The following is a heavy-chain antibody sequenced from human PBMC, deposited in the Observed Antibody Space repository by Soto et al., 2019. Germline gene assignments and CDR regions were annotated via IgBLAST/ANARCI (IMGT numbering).Heavy chain of an antibody. CDR2: IHNSGTS. J-gene: IGHJ4*02. Sequence: PSVTWALTCMVSGGSFKSCVYHWRWTRQSPSKGLEWIGYIHNSGTSFYNPSLRGRVTVTLYTSRSQFSLTLASVTAAETAVYYCVREGRIAAPQLDYWGQGIPVTVSS. D-gene: IGHD6-6*01. CDR1: GGSFKSCVYH. CDR3: VREGRIAAPQLDY. V-gene: IGHV4-30-4*02.